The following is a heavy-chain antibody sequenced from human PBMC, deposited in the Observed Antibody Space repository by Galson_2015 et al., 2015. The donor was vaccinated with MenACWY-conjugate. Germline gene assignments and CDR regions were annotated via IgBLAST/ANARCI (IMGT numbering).Heavy chain of an antibody. Sequence: SLRLSCAASGFTFSSYDMNWVRQAPGKGLEWVSYISSSGNTIYYADSVKGRFTISRDNAKNSLYLQMNSLRAEDTAVYYCARGVYDSSGYYFPWGQGPLVTVSS. V-gene: IGHV3-48*03. CDR2: ISSSGNTI. D-gene: IGHD3-22*01. J-gene: IGHJ1*01. CDR1: GFTFSSYD. CDR3: ARGVYDSSGYYFP.